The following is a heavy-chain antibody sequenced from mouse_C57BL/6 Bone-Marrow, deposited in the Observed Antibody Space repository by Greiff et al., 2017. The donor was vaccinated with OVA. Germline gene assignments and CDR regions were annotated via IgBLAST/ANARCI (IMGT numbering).Heavy chain of an antibody. CDR1: GFTFSDFY. D-gene: IGHD2-2*01. Sequence: EVNVLESGGGLVQSGRSLRLSCATSGFTFSDFYMEWVRQAPGKGLEWIAASRNKANAYTTEYSASVKGRVIVSSDTSQSSLYLQMNALRAEDTAIYYCARDAGVYYGYDYAMDYWGQGTSVTVSS. V-gene: IGHV7-1*01. CDR2: SRNKANAYTT. CDR3: ARDAGVYYGYDYAMDY. J-gene: IGHJ4*01.